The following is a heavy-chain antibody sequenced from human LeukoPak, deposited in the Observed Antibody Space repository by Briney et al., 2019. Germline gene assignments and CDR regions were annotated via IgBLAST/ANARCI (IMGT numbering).Heavy chain of an antibody. J-gene: IGHJ6*02. CDR2: IYYSGST. Sequence: SETLSLTCTVSGGSISSSSYYWGWIRQPPGKGLEWIGSIYYSGSTNYNPSLKSRVTISIDTSKNQFSLRLSSVTAADTAVYYCARFESSRYGMDVWGQGTTVTVSS. CDR1: GGSISSSSYY. V-gene: IGHV4-39*07. D-gene: IGHD3-22*01. CDR3: ARFESSRYGMDV.